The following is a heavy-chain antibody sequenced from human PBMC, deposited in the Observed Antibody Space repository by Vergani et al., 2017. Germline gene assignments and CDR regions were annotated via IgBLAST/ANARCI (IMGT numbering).Heavy chain of an antibody. V-gene: IGHV1-58*02. D-gene: IGHD1-26*01. Sequence: QMQLVQSGPEVKKPGTSVKVSCKASGFTFTSSAMQWVRQARGQRLEWIGWIVVGSGNTNYAKKFQERVTITRDMSTSTAYMELSSLRSEDTAVYYCAREHGSSVGHDAFDIWGQGTMVTVSS. CDR3: AREHGSSVGHDAFDI. CDR2: IVVGSGNT. CDR1: GFTFTSSA. J-gene: IGHJ3*02.